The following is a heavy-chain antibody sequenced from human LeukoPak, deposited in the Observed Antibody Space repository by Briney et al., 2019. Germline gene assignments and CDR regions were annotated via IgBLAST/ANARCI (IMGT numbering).Heavy chain of an antibody. J-gene: IGHJ4*02. V-gene: IGHV1-69*05. D-gene: IGHD3-22*01. CDR3: ASSYVSYYDSSGYEVPIDY. CDR1: GGTFSSYA. Sequence: SVKVSCKASGGTFSSYAISWVRQAPGQGLEWVGRIIPIFGTANYAQKFQGRVTITTDESTSTAYMELSSLRSEDTAVYYCASSYVSYYDSSGYEVPIDYWGQGTLVTVSS. CDR2: IIPIFGTA.